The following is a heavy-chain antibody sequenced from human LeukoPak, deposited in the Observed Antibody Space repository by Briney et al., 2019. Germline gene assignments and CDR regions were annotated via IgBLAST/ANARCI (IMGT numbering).Heavy chain of an antibody. Sequence: PGGSLRLSCAASGFTFSNYEMNWVRQAPGKGLEWVSYISSSGSTTYYADSVKGRFTISRDNAKNSLYLQMNSLRAEDTAVYYCARPSYGDWGQGALVTVSS. J-gene: IGHJ4*02. CDR3: ARPSYGD. CDR2: ISSSGSTT. CDR1: GFTFSNYE. D-gene: IGHD4-17*01. V-gene: IGHV3-48*03.